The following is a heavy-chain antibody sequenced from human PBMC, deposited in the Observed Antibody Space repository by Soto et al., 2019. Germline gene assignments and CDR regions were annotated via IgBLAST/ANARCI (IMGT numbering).Heavy chain of an antibody. CDR3: ARDAVNGDSLWLVGY. J-gene: IGHJ4*02. Sequence: GGSLRLSCAASGFTFSDYSMSWVRQAPGRGLEWVSSIDNSKSFYADSVKGRFTISRDNSKSTLSLQMNSLRAEDTALYYCARDAVNGDSLWLVGYWGQGTLVTVSS. CDR1: GFTFSDYS. V-gene: IGHV3-23*01. CDR2: IDNSKS. D-gene: IGHD4-17*01.